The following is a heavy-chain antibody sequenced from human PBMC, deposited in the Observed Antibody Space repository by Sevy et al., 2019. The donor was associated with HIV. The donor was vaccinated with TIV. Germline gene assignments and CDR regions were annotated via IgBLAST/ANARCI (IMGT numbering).Heavy chain of an antibody. CDR2: IYYSGST. CDR3: ARHSGSDLWSGYPYYFDY. CDR1: GGSISSSSYY. D-gene: IGHD3-3*01. J-gene: IGHJ4*02. Sequence: SETLSLTCTVSGGSISSSSYYWGWIRQPPGKGLEWIGSIYYSGSTYYNPSLKSRVTISVDTSKNQFPLKLSSVTAADTAVYYCARHSGSDLWSGYPYYFDYWGQGTLVTVSS. V-gene: IGHV4-39*01.